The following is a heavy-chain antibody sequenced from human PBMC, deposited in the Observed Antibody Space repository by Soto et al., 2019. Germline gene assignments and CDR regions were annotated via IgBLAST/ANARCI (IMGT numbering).Heavy chain of an antibody. D-gene: IGHD5-12*01. CDR1: GFTFSSYG. Sequence: LRLSCAASGFTFSSYGMHWVRQAPGKGLEWVAVIWYDGSNKYYADSVKGRFTISRDNSKNTLYLQMNSLRAEDTAGYYCVRDRDGYMFHLDFWGQGTLVTVSS. J-gene: IGHJ4*02. V-gene: IGHV3-33*01. CDR2: IWYDGSNK. CDR3: VRDRDGYMFHLDF.